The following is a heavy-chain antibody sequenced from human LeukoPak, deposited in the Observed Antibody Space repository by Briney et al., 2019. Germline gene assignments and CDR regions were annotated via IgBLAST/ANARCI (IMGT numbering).Heavy chain of an antibody. CDR3: ARGYNWFDP. V-gene: IGHV5-51*01. CDR1: GYFFTNFW. J-gene: IGHJ5*02. Sequence: HGESLKISCQGSGYFFTNFWIAWVRQMPGRGLEWMGIISPGDSNIRYSPSFQGQVTISADKSISTAYLQWRSLKASDTAIYYCARGYNWFDPWGQGTLVTVSS. CDR2: ISPGDSNI.